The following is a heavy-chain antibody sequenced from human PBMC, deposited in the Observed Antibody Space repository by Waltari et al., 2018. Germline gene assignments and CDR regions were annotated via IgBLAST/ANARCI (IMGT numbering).Heavy chain of an antibody. CDR1: GGTFSSYA. CDR3: ARAVMDSSGYNFDY. J-gene: IGHJ4*02. Sequence: QVQLVQSGAEVKKPGSSVKVSCKASGGTFSSYAISWVRPAPGQGLEWMGGIIPIFGTANYAKKVQGRVTRTKDEATGTAYRELSSLRAEDTAGYDCARAVMDSSGYNFDYWGQGTLVTVSS. D-gene: IGHD3-22*01. V-gene: IGHV1-69*05. CDR2: IIPIFGTA.